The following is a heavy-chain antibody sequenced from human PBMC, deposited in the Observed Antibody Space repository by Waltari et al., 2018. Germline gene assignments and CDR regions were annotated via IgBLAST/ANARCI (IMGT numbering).Heavy chain of an antibody. J-gene: IGHJ4*02. Sequence: QVQLQESGPGLVKPPETLSLTCPVPGGSISSYYWSWIRQPPGKGLEWIGYIYYSGSTNYNPSLKSRVTISVDTSKNQFSLKLSSVTAADTAVYYCARGQQLFLYWGQGTLVTVSS. D-gene: IGHD6-13*01. V-gene: IGHV4-59*01. CDR2: IYYSGST. CDR1: GGSISSYY. CDR3: ARGQQLFLY.